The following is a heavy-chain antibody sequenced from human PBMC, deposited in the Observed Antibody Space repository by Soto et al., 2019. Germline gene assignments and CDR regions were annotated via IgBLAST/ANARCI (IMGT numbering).Heavy chain of an antibody. CDR3: ARERLGYCSGGSCYSGMDV. J-gene: IGHJ6*02. CDR2: IVVGSGNT. CDR1: GFTFTSSA. D-gene: IGHD2-15*01. Sequence: GASVKVSCKASGFTFTSSAVQWVRQARGQRLEWIGWIVVGSGNTNYAQKFQERVTITRDMSTSTAYMELSSLRSEDTAVYYCARERLGYCSGGSCYSGMDVWGQGTTVTVSS. V-gene: IGHV1-58*01.